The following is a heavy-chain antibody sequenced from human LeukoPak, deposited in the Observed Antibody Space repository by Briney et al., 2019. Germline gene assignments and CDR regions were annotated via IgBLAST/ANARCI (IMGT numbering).Heavy chain of an antibody. CDR2: INWNGGST. Sequence: RSGGSLRLSCGASGFTFDDYAMSWGRQAPGKGLEWVSGINWNGGSTGYVDSVKGRFTISRDNAKNSLYLQMNSLRAEDTAVYYCARGAVVPYCSSTSCRAYYFDYWGQGTLVTVYS. CDR3: ARGAVVPYCSSTSCRAYYFDY. J-gene: IGHJ4*02. V-gene: IGHV3-20*04. D-gene: IGHD2-2*01. CDR1: GFTFDDYA.